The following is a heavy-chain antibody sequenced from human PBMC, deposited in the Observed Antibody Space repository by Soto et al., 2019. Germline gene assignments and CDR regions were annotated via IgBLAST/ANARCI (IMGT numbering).Heavy chain of an antibody. V-gene: IGHV1-8*01. CDR2: MNPNSGNT. CDR3: AGGQEVWWNAGPLGLHGLDV. CDR1: RYTFISYD. Sequence: QVQLVQSGAEVKKSGASVKVSCKASRYTFISYDINWVRQATGQGLEWMGWMNPNSGNTGYAQKFQGRITMTRNTSTNTAYMELSSLRSADTAVYYCAGGQEVWWNAGPLGLHGLDVWGQGTTVTVSS. D-gene: IGHD3-16*01. J-gene: IGHJ6*02.